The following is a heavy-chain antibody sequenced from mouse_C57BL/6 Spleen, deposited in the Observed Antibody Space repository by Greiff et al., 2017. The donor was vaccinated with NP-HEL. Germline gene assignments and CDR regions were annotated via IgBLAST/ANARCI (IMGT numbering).Heavy chain of an antibody. V-gene: IGHV1-66*01. D-gene: IGHD1-1*01. CDR1: GYSFTSYY. CDR2: IYPGSGNT. J-gene: IGHJ4*01. CDR3: ARLHYYGSSYAMDY. Sequence: QVQLLQSGPELVKPGASVKISCKASGYSFTSYYIHWVKQRPGQGLEWIGWIYPGSGNTKYNEKFKGKATLTADTSSSTAYMQLSSLTSEDSAVYYCARLHYYGSSYAMDYWGQGTSVTVSS.